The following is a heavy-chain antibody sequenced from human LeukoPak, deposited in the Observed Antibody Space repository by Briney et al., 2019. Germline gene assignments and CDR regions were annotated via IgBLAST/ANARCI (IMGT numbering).Heavy chain of an antibody. CDR1: GGTFSSYA. Sequence: ASVKVSCRASGGTFSSYAISWVRQAPGQGLEWMGGIIPIFGTANYAQKFQGRVTITADKSTSTAYMELSSLRSEDTAVYYCARDVPPNNWGSNERRVESFDYWGQGTLVTVSS. V-gene: IGHV1-69*06. D-gene: IGHD7-27*01. CDR3: ARDVPPNNWGSNERRVESFDY. J-gene: IGHJ4*02. CDR2: IIPIFGTA.